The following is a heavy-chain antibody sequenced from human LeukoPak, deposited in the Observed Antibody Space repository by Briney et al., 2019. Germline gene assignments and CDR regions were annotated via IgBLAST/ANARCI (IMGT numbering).Heavy chain of an antibody. Sequence: PSETLSLTCAVYGGSFSGYYWSWIRQPPGKGLEWIGEINHSGSTNYNPSLKSRVTIPVDTSKNQFSLKLSSVTAADTAVYYCASTTAAEYFQHWGQGTLVTVSS. D-gene: IGHD1-14*01. CDR1: GGSFSGYY. V-gene: IGHV4-34*01. CDR2: INHSGST. CDR3: ASTTAAEYFQH. J-gene: IGHJ1*01.